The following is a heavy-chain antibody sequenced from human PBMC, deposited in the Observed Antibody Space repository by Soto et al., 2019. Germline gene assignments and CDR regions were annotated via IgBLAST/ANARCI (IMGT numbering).Heavy chain of an antibody. D-gene: IGHD2-15*01. CDR3: AKAPVAARCSGAGYDRYYFDY. CDR2: LRGSGGST. CDR1: GFTFSNYA. J-gene: IGHJ4*02. Sequence: EIQLLESGGGSVQPGGSLRLSCAVSGFTFSNYAMGWVRQSPRGGLEGVSALRGSGGSTYYSDSVKGRFTISRDNSRNTLYLQMNSQRAEDTALYYCAKAPVAARCSGAGYDRYYFDYWGQGTLVTVSS. V-gene: IGHV3-23*01.